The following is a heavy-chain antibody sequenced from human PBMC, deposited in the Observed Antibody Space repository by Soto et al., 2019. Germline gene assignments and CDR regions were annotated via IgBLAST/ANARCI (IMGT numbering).Heavy chain of an antibody. CDR2: INAGNGDT. CDR1: GYTFTNFA. CDR3: ARDRHGDEIDY. V-gene: IGHV1-3*01. Sequence: QVQLVQSGAEVKKPGASVNISCKASGYTFTNFAMHWVRQAPGQRLEWMGWINAGNGDTKYSQKFQGRVSITRDTSASTAYMELSSLRSEDTAMYYCARDRHGDEIDYWGQGTLVTVSS. J-gene: IGHJ4*02. D-gene: IGHD4-17*01.